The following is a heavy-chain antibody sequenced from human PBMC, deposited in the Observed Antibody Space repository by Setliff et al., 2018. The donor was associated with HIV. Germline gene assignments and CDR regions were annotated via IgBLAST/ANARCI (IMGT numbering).Heavy chain of an antibody. CDR2: ISGGGSTI. CDR1: GFSFNDYF. CDR3: AKALTTLTRRAASDF. Sequence: GGSLRLSCTASGFSFNDYFMTWIRQAPGKGLECISYISGGGSTISYADSVKGRFTISRDNANSSMFLQMDNVRPDDTAVYYCAKALTTLTRRAASDFWGQGTLVTVSS. J-gene: IGHJ4*02. V-gene: IGHV3-11*01. D-gene: IGHD4-17*01.